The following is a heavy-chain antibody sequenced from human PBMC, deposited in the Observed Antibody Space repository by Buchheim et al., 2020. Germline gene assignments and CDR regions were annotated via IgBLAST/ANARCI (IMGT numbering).Heavy chain of an antibody. D-gene: IGHD3-22*01. V-gene: IGHV3-48*01. CDR3: AREYYYDTSFQGPDY. Sequence: EVQLVESGGGFVQPGGSLRLSCAASGFTFSSYSMNWVRQAPGRGLEWVSYISSRSSPIYYADSVKGRFTISRDNAKNSLYLQMNSLRVEDTAVYYCAREYYYDTSFQGPDYWGQGTL. J-gene: IGHJ4*02. CDR2: ISSRSSPI. CDR1: GFTFSSYS.